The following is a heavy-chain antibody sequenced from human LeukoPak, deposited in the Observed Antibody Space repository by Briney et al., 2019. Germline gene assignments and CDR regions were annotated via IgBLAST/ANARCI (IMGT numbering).Heavy chain of an antibody. CDR2: IYYSGST. CDR3: ARGRRSITIFGVVISWFDP. J-gene: IGHJ5*02. CDR1: GGSISSHY. Sequence: KPSETLSLTCTVSGGSISSHYWSWIRQPPGKGLEWIGYIYYSGSTNYNPSLKSRVTISVDTSKNQFSLKLSSVTAADTAVYYCARGRRSITIFGVVISWFDPWGQGTLVPVSS. D-gene: IGHD3-3*01. V-gene: IGHV4-59*11.